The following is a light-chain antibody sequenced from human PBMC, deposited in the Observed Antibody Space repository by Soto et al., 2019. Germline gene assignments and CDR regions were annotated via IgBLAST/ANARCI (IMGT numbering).Light chain of an antibody. J-gene: IGLJ2*01. Sequence: QSALTQPASVSGSPGHSITISCSGTGSDIGDYDYVSWYQQHPGQAPKLIIYDVNNRPSGVSDRFSGSKSGNTASLTISGRQADDEGDYYCSLYTSTSTLFGGGTKVTVL. CDR3: SLYTSTSTL. CDR1: GSDIGDYDY. CDR2: DVN. V-gene: IGLV2-14*01.